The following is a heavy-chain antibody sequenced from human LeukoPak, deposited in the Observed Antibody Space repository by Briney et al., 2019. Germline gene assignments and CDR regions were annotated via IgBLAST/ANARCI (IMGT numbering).Heavy chain of an antibody. CDR2: ISYDGSNK. Sequence: GRSLRLSCAASGFTFSSYAMHWVRQAPGKGLEWVAVISYDGSNKYYADSVKGRFTISRDNSKNTLYLQMNSLRAEDTAVYYCAREFAAAYLIWGQGTLVTVSS. CDR3: AREFAAAYLI. CDR1: GFTFSSYA. V-gene: IGHV3-30*04. D-gene: IGHD6-13*01. J-gene: IGHJ4*02.